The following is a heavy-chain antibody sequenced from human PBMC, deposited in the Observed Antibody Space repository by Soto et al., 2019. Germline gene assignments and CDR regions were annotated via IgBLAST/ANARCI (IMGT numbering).Heavy chain of an antibody. CDR1: GFTFSSYA. CDR3: ARDSRRLPYDAFDI. Sequence: GGSLRLSCAASGFTFSSYAMHWVRQAPGKGLEWVAVISYDGSNKYYADSVKVRFTISRDNSKNTLYLQMNSLRAEDTAVYYCARDSRRLPYDAFDIRSQGTKVTVSS. J-gene: IGHJ3*02. D-gene: IGHD5-12*01. V-gene: IGHV3-30-3*01. CDR2: ISYDGSNK.